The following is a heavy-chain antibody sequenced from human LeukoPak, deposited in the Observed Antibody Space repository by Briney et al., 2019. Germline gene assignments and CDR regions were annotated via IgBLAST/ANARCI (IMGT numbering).Heavy chain of an antibody. CDR2: FSSGGNAE. V-gene: IGHV3-48*03. CDR1: GYSLTSYE. J-gene: IGHJ4*02. CDR3: ARDTVNGPFVISLDY. D-gene: IGHD2-8*01. Sequence: GGSLRLSCAASGYSLTSYEMNWVRQTPGRGLEWVSHFSSGGNAEYYADSVRGRFSMSRDNAKNSLYLEMNSLRAEDTAVYYCARDTVNGPFVISLDYWGQGALVTVSS.